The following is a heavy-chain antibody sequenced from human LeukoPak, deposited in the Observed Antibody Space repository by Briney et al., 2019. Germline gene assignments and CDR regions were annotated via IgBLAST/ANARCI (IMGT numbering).Heavy chain of an antibody. CDR2: IYSGGST. CDR3: ASTRYCSSTSCYVPRFDY. V-gene: IGHV3-66*01. CDR1: GFTASSNY. J-gene: IGHJ4*02. Sequence: PGGSLRLSCAASGFTASSNYMSWVRQAPGKGLEWVSVIYSGGSTYYADSVKGRFTISRDNSKNTLYLQMNSLRAEDTAVYYCASTRYCSSTSCYVPRFDYWGQGTLVTVSS. D-gene: IGHD2-2*01.